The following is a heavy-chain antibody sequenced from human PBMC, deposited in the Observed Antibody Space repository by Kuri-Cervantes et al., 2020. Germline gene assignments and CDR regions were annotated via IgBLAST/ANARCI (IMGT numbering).Heavy chain of an antibody. CDR1: GFTFSSYA. CDR3: ARDSGNGMDV. Sequence: GESLKISCAASGFTFSSYAMSWVRQAPGKGLEWVSAISGSGGSTYYADSVKGRFTISRDNSKNTLYLQMNSLRAEDTAVYYCARDSGNGMDVWGQGTTVTVSS. J-gene: IGHJ6*02. CDR2: ISGSGGST. V-gene: IGHV3-23*01.